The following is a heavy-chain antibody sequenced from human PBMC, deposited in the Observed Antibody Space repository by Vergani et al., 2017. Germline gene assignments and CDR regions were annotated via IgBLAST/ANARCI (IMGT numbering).Heavy chain of an antibody. J-gene: IGHJ4*02. D-gene: IGHD2-2*01. CDR1: GFTFSSYW. V-gene: IGHV3-7*01. Sequence: EVQLVESGGGLVQPGGSLRLSCAASGFTFSSYWMSWVRQAPGKGLEWVANIKQDGSEKYYVDSVKGRFTISRDNAKNSLYLQMNSLRAEDTAVYYCARNNQLPLRRGVLDYWGQGTLVTVSS. CDR2: IKQDGSEK. CDR3: ARNNQLPLRRGVLDY.